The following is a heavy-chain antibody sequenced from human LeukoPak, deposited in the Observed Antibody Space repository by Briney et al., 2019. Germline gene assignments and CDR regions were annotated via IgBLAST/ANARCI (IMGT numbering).Heavy chain of an antibody. CDR3: ARGSSSWYFDAFDI. V-gene: IGHV1-18*01. D-gene: IGHD6-13*01. J-gene: IGHJ3*02. CDR2: ISAYNGNT. CDR1: GYTFTSYS. Sequence: ASVKVSCKASGYTFTSYSIGWVRQAPGQGLEWMGWISAYNGNTNYAQKLQGRVTMTTDTSTSTAYMELRSLRSDDTAVYYCARGSSSWYFDAFDIWGQGTMVTVSS.